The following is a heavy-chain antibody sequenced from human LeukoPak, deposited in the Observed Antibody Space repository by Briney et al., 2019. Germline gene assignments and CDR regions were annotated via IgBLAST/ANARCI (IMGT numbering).Heavy chain of an antibody. CDR2: INPNSGGT. V-gene: IGHV1-2*06. J-gene: IGHJ4*02. Sequence: GASVKVSCKASGYTFTGYYMHWVRQAPGQGLEWMGRINPNSGGTNYAQKFQGTVAKTRDTSISTAYMELSRLRSDDTAVYYCARDRLEGNYYDSSGYQTFDYWGQGTLVTVSS. D-gene: IGHD3-22*01. CDR1: GYTFTGYY. CDR3: ARDRLEGNYYDSSGYQTFDY.